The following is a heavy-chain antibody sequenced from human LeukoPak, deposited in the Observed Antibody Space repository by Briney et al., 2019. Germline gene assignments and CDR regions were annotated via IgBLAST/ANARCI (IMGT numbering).Heavy chain of an antibody. CDR3: ARFGVDYDMDV. V-gene: IGHV4-59*11. J-gene: IGHJ6*02. Sequence: PSETLSLTCTVSGGSINGHYWTWIRQPPGKGLEWIGQIHYSGRADYNPSLKRRVTISVDTSKNQISLNLNSVTAADTAVYYCARFGVDYDMDVWGQGTTAAVSS. CDR1: GGSINGHY. D-gene: IGHD3-16*01. CDR2: IHYSGRA.